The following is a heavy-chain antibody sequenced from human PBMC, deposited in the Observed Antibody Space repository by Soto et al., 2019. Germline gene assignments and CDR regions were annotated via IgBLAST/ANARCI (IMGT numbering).Heavy chain of an antibody. V-gene: IGHV4-4*02. J-gene: IGHJ4*02. CDR1: GGSVSSSHW. Sequence: QVQLQESGPGLVKPSGTLSLTCAVSGGSVSSSHWWSWVRQSPGKGLAWIGEIYHSGNTNYNTTPTSRINISLDKSKNQFSLKMPSVTAANTVVYYCASGSGSYYPLWGQGTLVTVFS. CDR3: ASGSGSYYPL. CDR2: IYHSGNT. D-gene: IGHD3-10*01.